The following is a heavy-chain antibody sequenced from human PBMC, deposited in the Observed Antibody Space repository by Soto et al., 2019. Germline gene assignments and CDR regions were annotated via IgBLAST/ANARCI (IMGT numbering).Heavy chain of an antibody. CDR3: ARGIYSKVGATIWFDP. Sequence: SETLSLTCTVSGGSINSYYWSWIRQPAGKGLEWIGRIYTSGSTNYNPSLKSRVTTSVDTSKNRFSLKLSSVTAADTAVYYCARGIYSKVGATIWFDPWGQGTLVTVSS. V-gene: IGHV4-4*07. J-gene: IGHJ5*02. CDR1: GGSINSYY. D-gene: IGHD1-26*01. CDR2: IYTSGST.